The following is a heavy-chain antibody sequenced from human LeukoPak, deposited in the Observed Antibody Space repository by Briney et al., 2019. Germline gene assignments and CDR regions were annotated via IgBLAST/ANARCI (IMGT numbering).Heavy chain of an antibody. CDR1: GFTFSSYS. D-gene: IGHD5-12*01. J-gene: IGHJ4*02. CDR3: ARGYSGSEVFDY. V-gene: IGHV3-21*01. CDR2: ISSSSSYI. Sequence: GGSLRLSCAASGFTFSSYSMNWVRQAPGKGLEWVSSISSSSSYIYYADSVKGRFTISRDNAKNSLYLQMNSLRAEDTAVYYCARGYSGSEVFDYWGQRTLVTVSS.